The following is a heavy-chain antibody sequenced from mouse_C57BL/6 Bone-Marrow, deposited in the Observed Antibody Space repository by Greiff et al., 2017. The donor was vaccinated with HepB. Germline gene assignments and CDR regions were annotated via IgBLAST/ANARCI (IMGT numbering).Heavy chain of an antibody. D-gene: IGHD1-1*01. CDR3: ARGTVVASRGYFDV. Sequence: QVHLKQSGAELVRPGASVKLSCKASGYTFTDYYINWVKQRPGQGLEWIARIYPGSGNTYYNEKFKGKATLTAEKSSSTAYMQLSSLTSEDSAVYFCARGTVVASRGYFDVWGTGTTVTVSS. CDR1: GYTFTDYY. J-gene: IGHJ1*03. CDR2: IYPGSGNT. V-gene: IGHV1-76*01.